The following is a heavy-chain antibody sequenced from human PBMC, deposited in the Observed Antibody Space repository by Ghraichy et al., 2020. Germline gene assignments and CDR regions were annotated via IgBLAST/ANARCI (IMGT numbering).Heavy chain of an antibody. J-gene: IGHJ3*02. V-gene: IGHV3-23*01. Sequence: GGSLRLSCAASGFTFSSYAMSWVRQAPGKGLEWVSAISGSGGSTYYADSVKGRFTISRDNSKNTLYLQMNSLRAEDTAVYYCAKAGLDSSGWYRFGAFDIWGQGTMVTVSS. CDR3: AKAGLDSSGWYRFGAFDI. CDR1: GFTFSSYA. CDR2: ISGSGGST. D-gene: IGHD6-19*01.